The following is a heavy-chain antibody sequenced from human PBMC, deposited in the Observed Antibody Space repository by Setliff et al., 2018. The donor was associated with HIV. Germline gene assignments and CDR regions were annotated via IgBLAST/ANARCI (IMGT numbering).Heavy chain of an antibody. D-gene: IGHD6-13*01. CDR1: GYTFMNFA. Sequence: GASVKVSCKASGYTFMNFAMHWVRQAPGQGLEWMGWINPNTGNPTYAQGFTGRFVFSLDTSVSTAYLQISGLEAQDTGVYYCARRSHSVGTSWPFDHWGQGTQVTVSS. V-gene: IGHV7-4-1*02. CDR2: INPNTGNP. J-gene: IGHJ4*02. CDR3: ARRSHSVGTSWPFDH.